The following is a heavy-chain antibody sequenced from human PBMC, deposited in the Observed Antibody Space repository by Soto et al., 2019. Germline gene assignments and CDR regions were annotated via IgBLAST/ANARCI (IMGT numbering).Heavy chain of an antibody. CDR3: ARVFFEWLLTATNFDY. V-gene: IGHV1-18*01. CDR1: GYTFTSYG. D-gene: IGHD3-9*01. CDR2: ISAYNGNT. Sequence: ASVKVSCKASGYTFTSYGISWVRQAPGQGLEWMGWISAYNGNTNYAQKLQGRVTMTTDTSTSTAYMELRSLRSDDTAVYYCARVFFEWLLTATNFDYWCQGILVTVS. J-gene: IGHJ4*02.